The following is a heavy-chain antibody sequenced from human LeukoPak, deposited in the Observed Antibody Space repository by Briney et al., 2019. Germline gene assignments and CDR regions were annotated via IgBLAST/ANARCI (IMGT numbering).Heavy chain of an antibody. D-gene: IGHD3-10*01. CDR1: GHTFTSYG. Sequence: ASVKVSCKASGHTFTSYGISWVRQAPGQGLEWMGWISAYNGNTKYAQKLQGRVTMTTDTTTSTAYMDLRSLRSDDTAVYYCARDPQWFGELLSPGEYYGMDVWGQGTTVTVSS. J-gene: IGHJ6*02. CDR3: ARDPQWFGELLSPGEYYGMDV. CDR2: ISAYNGNT. V-gene: IGHV1-18*01.